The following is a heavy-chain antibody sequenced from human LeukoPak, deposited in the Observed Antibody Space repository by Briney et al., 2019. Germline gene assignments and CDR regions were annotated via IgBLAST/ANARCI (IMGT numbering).Heavy chain of an antibody. CDR2: INSDGSST. J-gene: IGHJ6*03. V-gene: IGHV3-74*01. Sequence: GGSLRLSCAASGFTFSNYWMHWVRHAPGKGLVWVSRINSDGSSTRYADSVKGLFTISRDNAKNTLYLQMDSLRAEDTAVYYCARVSSGSYFGYYYYYMDVWGKGTTVTVSS. CDR1: GFTFSNYW. CDR3: ARVSSGSYFGYYYYYMDV. D-gene: IGHD1-26*01.